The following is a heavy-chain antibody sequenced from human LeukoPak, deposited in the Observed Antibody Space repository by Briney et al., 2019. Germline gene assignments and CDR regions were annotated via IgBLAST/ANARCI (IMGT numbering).Heavy chain of an antibody. CDR2: IYTSGSA. V-gene: IGHV4-61*02. J-gene: IGHJ3*02. Sequence: SETLSLTCSVSGDSITSRGYFWSWIRQPAGKGLEWIGRIYTSGSADYNPSLKSRVTISRDRSQNQFSLHLNSVTAADTAAYYCARERWLQFRDAFDIWGQGTMVTVSS. CDR1: GDSITSRGYF. D-gene: IGHD5-24*01. CDR3: ARERWLQFRDAFDI.